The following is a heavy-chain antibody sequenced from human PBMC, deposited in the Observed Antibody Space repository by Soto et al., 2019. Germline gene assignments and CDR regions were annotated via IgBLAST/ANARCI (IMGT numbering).Heavy chain of an antibody. D-gene: IGHD2-21*01. CDR3: ASARHIGP. CDR1: GFTFSNYW. V-gene: IGHV3-7*01. CDR2: IGQDGSQR. J-gene: IGHJ5*02. Sequence: EVQLVESVGDLVQPGGSLRLSCTASGFTFSNYWMSWVRQAPGKGLEWVANIGQDGSQRNYVDSVKGRFTISRDNAENSLYLQMNSLRAEDTAIYYCASARHIGPWGQGTLVTVSS.